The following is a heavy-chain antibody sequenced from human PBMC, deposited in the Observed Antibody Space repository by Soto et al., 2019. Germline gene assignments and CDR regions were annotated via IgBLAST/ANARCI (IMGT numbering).Heavy chain of an antibody. V-gene: IGHV3-30*18. D-gene: IGHD2-21*01. CDR1: GFAFSSYG. J-gene: IGHJ6*02. CDR2: ISYDGSNK. Sequence: SLRLSCAASGFAFSSYGMHWVRQAPGKGLEWVAVISYDGSNKYYADSVKGRFTISRDNSKNTLYLQMNSLRAEDTAVYYCAKDLFEVPLDYYYYGMDVWGQGTTVTVSS. CDR3: AKDLFEVPLDYYYYGMDV.